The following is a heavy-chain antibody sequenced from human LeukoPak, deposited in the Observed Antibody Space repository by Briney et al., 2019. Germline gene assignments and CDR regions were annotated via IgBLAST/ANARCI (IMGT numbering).Heavy chain of an antibody. J-gene: IGHJ4*02. CDR2: INHSGST. CDR1: GGSFSGYY. CDR3: ARGGRRRAAAGTDY. D-gene: IGHD6-13*01. Sequence: SETLSLTCAVYGGSFSGYYWSWIRQPPGKGLEWIGEINHSGSTNYNPSLKSRVTISVDTSKNQFSLKLSSVTAADTAVYYCARGGRRRAAAGTDYWGQGTLVTVSS. V-gene: IGHV4-34*01.